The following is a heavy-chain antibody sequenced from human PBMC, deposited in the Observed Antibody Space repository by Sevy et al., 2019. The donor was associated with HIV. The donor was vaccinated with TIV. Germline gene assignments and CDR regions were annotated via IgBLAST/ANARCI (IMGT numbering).Heavy chain of an antibody. CDR3: ARETLGYCSGGSCEGNWFDP. CDR2: INTNTGNP. D-gene: IGHD2-15*01. V-gene: IGHV7-4-1*02. J-gene: IGHJ5*02. CDR1: GYTFTSYA. Sequence: VSVKVSCKASGYTFTSYAMNWVRQAPGQGLEWMGWINTNTGNPTYAQGFTGRFVFSLDTSVSTVYLQISSLKAEDTAVYYCARETLGYCSGGSCEGNWFDPWGQGTLVTVSS.